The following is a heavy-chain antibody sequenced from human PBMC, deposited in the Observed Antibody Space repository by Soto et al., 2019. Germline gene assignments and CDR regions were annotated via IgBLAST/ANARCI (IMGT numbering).Heavy chain of an antibody. CDR3: DGTSSLQWYYMDV. V-gene: IGHV6-1*01. Sequence: QTLSLTCVISGDSVSSNSAAWNWIRQSPSRGLEWLGRTYYRSRWYNDYAVSVRSRITVNADTSKNQFSLHLNSVTPEDTAVYYCDGTSSLQWYYMDVWDKGTTVTVSS. J-gene: IGHJ6*03. CDR1: GDSVSSNSAA. D-gene: IGHD1-1*01. CDR2: TYYRSRWYN.